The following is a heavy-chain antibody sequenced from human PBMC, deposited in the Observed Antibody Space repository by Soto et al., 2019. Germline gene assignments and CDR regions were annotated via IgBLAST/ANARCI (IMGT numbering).Heavy chain of an antibody. J-gene: IGHJ3*02. CDR1: GGSISSYY. CDR2: IYTSGST. V-gene: IGHV4-4*07. D-gene: IGHD3-22*01. Sequence: SETLSLTCTVSGGSISSYYWSWIRQPAGKGLEWIGRIYTSGSTNYNPSLKSRVTMSGDTSKNQFSLKLSSVTAADTAVYYCARFGERYYYDSSGPIPDAFDIWGQGTMVTVS. CDR3: ARFGERYYYDSSGPIPDAFDI.